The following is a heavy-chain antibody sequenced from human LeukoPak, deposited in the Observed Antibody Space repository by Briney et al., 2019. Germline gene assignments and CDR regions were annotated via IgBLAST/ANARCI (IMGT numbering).Heavy chain of an antibody. D-gene: IGHD5-24*01. CDR1: GDSISSGTYY. CDR3: ARTPRDGYNSPYFDY. CDR2: IYYSGNS. J-gene: IGHJ4*02. V-gene: IGHV4-31*03. Sequence: SQTLSLTCTVSGDSISSGTYYWSWIRQHPGKGLEWIGYIYYSGNSYHNPSLKSRVTISVDTSKNQFSLKLNSVTAADTAVYYCARTPRDGYNSPYFDYWGQGTLVTVSS.